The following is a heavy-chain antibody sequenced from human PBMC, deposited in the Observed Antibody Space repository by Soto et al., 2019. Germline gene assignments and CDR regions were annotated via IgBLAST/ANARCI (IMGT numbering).Heavy chain of an antibody. D-gene: IGHD3-10*01. CDR1: GGSISSGGYY. CDR3: ARDAPPLDPYGSGSYYKNPQDYYYYMDV. J-gene: IGHJ6*03. CDR2: IYYSGST. Sequence: QVQLQESGPGLVKPSQTLSLTCTVSGGSISSGGYYWSWIRQHPGKGLEWIGYIYYSGSTYYNPSLKSRVTISVDTSKNQFSLKLSSVTAADTAVYYCARDAPPLDPYGSGSYYKNPQDYYYYMDVWGKGTTVTVSS. V-gene: IGHV4-31*03.